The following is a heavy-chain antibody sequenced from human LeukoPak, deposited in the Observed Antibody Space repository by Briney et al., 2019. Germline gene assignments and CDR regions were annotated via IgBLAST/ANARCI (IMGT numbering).Heavy chain of an antibody. CDR3: AREVSYRSSWYLDY. J-gene: IGHJ4*02. D-gene: IGHD6-13*01. CDR1: GFTFSNYA. CDR2: ISGSGGST. Sequence: GGSLRLSCVASGFTFSNYAMSWVRQAPGKGLEWLSGISGSGGSTYCADSVKGRFTISRDNPKNTLYLLMNSLRAEDTAVYYCAREVSYRSSWYLDYWGQGTLVTVSS. V-gene: IGHV3-23*01.